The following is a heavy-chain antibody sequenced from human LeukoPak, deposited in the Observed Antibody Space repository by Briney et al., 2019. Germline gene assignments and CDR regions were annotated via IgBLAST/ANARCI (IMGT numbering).Heavy chain of an antibody. CDR2: IYYSGST. V-gene: IGHV4-59*01. CDR1: GGSISSYY. CDR3: ARDWGVAATPGYMDV. Sequence: SETLSLTCTVSGGSISSYYWSWIRRPPGKGLEWIGYIYYSGSTNYNSSFKSRVTISIDTSKNQFSLWLSSVTAADTAMYYCARDWGVAATPGYMDVWGKGTTVTVSS. D-gene: IGHD3-16*01. J-gene: IGHJ6*03.